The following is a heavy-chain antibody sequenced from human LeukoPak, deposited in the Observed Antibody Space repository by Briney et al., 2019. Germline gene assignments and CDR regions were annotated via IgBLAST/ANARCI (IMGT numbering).Heavy chain of an antibody. Sequence: GASVKVSCKASGYTFTSYGISWVRQAPGQRLEWMGWISAYNGNTNYAQKLQGRVTMTTDTSTSTAYMELRSLRSDDTAVYYCARDSPDILTGYDAFDIWGQGTMVTVSS. V-gene: IGHV1-18*01. D-gene: IGHD3-9*01. CDR3: ARDSPDILTGYDAFDI. CDR2: ISAYNGNT. J-gene: IGHJ3*02. CDR1: GYTFTSYG.